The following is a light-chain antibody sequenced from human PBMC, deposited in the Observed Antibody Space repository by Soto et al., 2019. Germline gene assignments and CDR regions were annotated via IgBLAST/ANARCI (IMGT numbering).Light chain of an antibody. CDR3: LVWDDRLDAFV. CDR1: SSNIGDYN. J-gene: IGLJ1*01. Sequence: QSVLTQPPSASGTPGQRVTISCSGSSSNIGDYNVNWYQQLPGTAPKLLIYSNNQRASGVPDRISGSKPGTSASLAIRGLQSEDEADYYCLVWDDRLDAFVFGSGTKLTVL. CDR2: SNN. V-gene: IGLV1-44*01.